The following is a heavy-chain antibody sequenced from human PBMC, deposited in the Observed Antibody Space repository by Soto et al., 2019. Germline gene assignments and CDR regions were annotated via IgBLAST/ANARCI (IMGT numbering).Heavy chain of an antibody. CDR3: AREGSSSWPDAFDI. CDR2: IYYSGST. J-gene: IGHJ3*02. V-gene: IGHV4-59*01. D-gene: IGHD6-13*01. CDR1: GGSISSYY. Sequence: QVQLQESGPGLVKPSETLSLTCTVSGGSISSYYWSWIRQPPGKGLEWIGYIYYSGSTNYNPSLTSRVTISVDTSKNQFSLKLSSVTAADTAVYYCAREGSSSWPDAFDIWGQGTMVTVSS.